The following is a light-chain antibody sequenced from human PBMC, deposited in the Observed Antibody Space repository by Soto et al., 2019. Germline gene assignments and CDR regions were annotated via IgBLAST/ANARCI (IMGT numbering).Light chain of an antibody. CDR3: QQLNNFPPFT. CDR2: GAV. V-gene: IGKV1-9*01. Sequence: IQLTQSPSSLSASIGDRVTITCRASQGISNYLAWYQQKPGKAPKLLIYGAVTLQSGVPSRFSGSGSGTDFTLTISSLQLDDLATYYCQQLNNFPPFTFGPGTKVDLK. CDR1: QGISNY. J-gene: IGKJ3*01.